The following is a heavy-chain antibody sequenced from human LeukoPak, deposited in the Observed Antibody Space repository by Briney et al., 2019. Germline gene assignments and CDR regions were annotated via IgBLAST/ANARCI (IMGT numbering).Heavy chain of an antibody. CDR2: INTNTGNP. J-gene: IGHJ4*02. CDR3: ARSNDDGDYLGVGFDY. CDR1: GYTFSSYA. D-gene: IGHD4-17*01. V-gene: IGHV7-4-1*02. Sequence: ASVKVSCKASGYTFSSYAMNWVRQAPGQGLEWMGWINTNTGNPTYAQGFTGRFVFSLDTSVSTAYLQISSLQAEDTAVYYCARSNDDGDYLGVGFDYWGQGTLVTVSS.